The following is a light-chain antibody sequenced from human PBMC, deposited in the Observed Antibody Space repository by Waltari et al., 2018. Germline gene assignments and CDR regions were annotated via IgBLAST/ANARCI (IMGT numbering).Light chain of an antibody. CDR1: RSVLYRSNNKKY. V-gene: IGKV4-1*01. Sequence: DIVVTQSPDSLAVSLGERATIHCKSSRSVLYRSNNKKYLAWYQRKPGQPPKLLIYWASIRESGVPDRFSGSGSETDFTLTISSLQADDFAVYFCQLRIKWPPEITFGQGTRLEIK. J-gene: IGKJ5*01. CDR3: QLRIKWPPEIT. CDR2: WAS.